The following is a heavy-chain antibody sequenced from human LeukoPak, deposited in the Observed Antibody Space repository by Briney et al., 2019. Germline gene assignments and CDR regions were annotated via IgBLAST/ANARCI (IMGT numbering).Heavy chain of an antibody. D-gene: IGHD4-11*01. J-gene: IGHJ4*02. CDR1: GYSFTSYW. CDR3: TRHFDYSKEIDY. CDR2: IYPGVSDT. Sequence: HGESLKISCKGSGYSFTSYWISWVRQMPGKGLEWMGIIYPGVSDTRYSPSFQGQVTISADKSISTAYLQWSSLKASDTAMYYCTRHFDYSKEIDYWGQGTLVTVSS. V-gene: IGHV5-51*01.